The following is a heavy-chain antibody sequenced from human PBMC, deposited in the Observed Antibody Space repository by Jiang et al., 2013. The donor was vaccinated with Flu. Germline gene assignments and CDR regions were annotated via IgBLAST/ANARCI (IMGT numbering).Heavy chain of an antibody. CDR3: ARVGLWFGDHNREGFDY. D-gene: IGHD3-10*01. Sequence: SVKGRFTISRDNAKNSLYLQMNSLRAEDTAVYYCARVGLWFGDHNREGFDYWGQGTLVTVSS. J-gene: IGHJ4*02. V-gene: IGHV3-21*01.